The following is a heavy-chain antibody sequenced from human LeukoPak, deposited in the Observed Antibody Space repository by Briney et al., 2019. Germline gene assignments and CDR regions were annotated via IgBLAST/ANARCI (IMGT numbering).Heavy chain of an antibody. J-gene: IGHJ4*02. V-gene: IGHV3-23*01. D-gene: IGHD6-6*01. CDR3: AKDPLPSIARYFDY. CDR1: GFTFSSYA. CDR2: ISGSGGST. Sequence: GGSLRLSCAASGFTFSSYAMSWARQAPGKGLEWVSAISGSGGSTYYADSVKGRFTISRDNSKNTLYLQMNSLRAEDTAVYYCAKDPLPSIARYFDYWGQGTLVTVSS.